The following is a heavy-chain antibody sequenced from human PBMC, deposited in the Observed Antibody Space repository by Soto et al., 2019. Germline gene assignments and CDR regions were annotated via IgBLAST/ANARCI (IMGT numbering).Heavy chain of an antibody. V-gene: IGHV4-4*02. CDR1: GGSISSSNW. CDR2: IYHSGTT. D-gene: IGHD3-10*01. Sequence: PSETLSLTCAVSGGSISSSNWWRWVRQPPGEGLEWIGEIYHSGTTNYNPSLKSRVTISVDKSKNQFSLKLSSVTAADTAVYYCARDGLYYCGSGSYSLGYWGQGTLVTVSS. J-gene: IGHJ4*02. CDR3: ARDGLYYCGSGSYSLGY.